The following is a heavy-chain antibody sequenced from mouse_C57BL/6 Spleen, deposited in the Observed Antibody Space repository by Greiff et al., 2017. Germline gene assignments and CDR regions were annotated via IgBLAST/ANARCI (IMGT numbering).Heavy chain of an antibody. CDR1: GFTFSNYW. J-gene: IGHJ4*01. CDR2: IRLKSDNYAT. Sequence: EVKLVESGGGLVQPGGSMKLSCVASGFTFSNYWMNLVRQSPEKGLEWVAQIRLKSDNYATHYAESVKGRFTISRDDSKSSVYLQMNNLRAEDTGIYYCNPNYYAMDYWGQGTSVTVSS. V-gene: IGHV6-3*01. CDR3: NPNYYAMDY.